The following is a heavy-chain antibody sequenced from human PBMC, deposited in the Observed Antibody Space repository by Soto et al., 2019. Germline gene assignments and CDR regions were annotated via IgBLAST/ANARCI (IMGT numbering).Heavy chain of an antibody. CDR3: VKLWFGDRQREATDLYYYYGMDV. CDR1: GFTFSSYA. D-gene: IGHD3-10*01. V-gene: IGHV3-64D*08. CDR2: ISSNGGST. J-gene: IGHJ6*02. Sequence: GGSLRLSCSASGFTFSSYAMHWVRQAPGKGLEYVSAISSNGGSTYYADSVKGRFTISRDNSKNTLYLQMSSLRAEDTAVYYCVKLWFGDRQREATDLYYYYGMDVWGQGTTVTVSS.